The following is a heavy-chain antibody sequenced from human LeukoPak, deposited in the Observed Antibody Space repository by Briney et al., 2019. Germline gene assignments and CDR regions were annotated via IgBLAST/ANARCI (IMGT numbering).Heavy chain of an antibody. V-gene: IGHV3-74*01. Sequence: PGGSLRLSCATSGFTFTTFWMHWVRQAPGRGLVWVSRINHDGSSTNYADSVKGRFTISRDNSKNTLYLQMSSLRAEDTAVYYCAKGYGSEHSYYYYYMDVWGKGTTVTISS. CDR1: GFTFTTFW. CDR3: AKGYGSEHSYYYYYMDV. CDR2: INHDGSST. J-gene: IGHJ6*03. D-gene: IGHD3-10*01.